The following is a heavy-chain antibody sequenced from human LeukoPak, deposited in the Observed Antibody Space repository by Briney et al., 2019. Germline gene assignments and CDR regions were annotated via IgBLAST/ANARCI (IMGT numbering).Heavy chain of an antibody. Sequence: SVTVSCMPSVGTFSSYAISWLRQAPGQGLAWMGWVIPSLGIANYAQKFQGRVTTTADKATSTSYLELSSLRSEYTAVQYSARVRLSSYYDMLTGPSNCFDPGGRETLSTVS. J-gene: IGHJ5*02. CDR1: VGTFSSYA. CDR3: ARVRLSSYYDMLTGPSNCFDP. D-gene: IGHD3-9*01. CDR2: VIPSLGIA. V-gene: IGHV1-69*10.